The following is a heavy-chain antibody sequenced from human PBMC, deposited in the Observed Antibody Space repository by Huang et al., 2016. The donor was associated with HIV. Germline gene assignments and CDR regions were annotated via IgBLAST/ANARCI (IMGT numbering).Heavy chain of an antibody. Sequence: EEQLVQSGAEVKKPGESLKISCEGSGYSFAKYWIGWVRQMPGKGLEWIGIIYPDDSDTIYSPSFQVQVSISADKSISTAYLQWSSLKASDTAMYYCARLDTARNYYYYGLDVWGQGTSVIVSS. D-gene: IGHD5-18*01. V-gene: IGHV5-51*01. CDR2: IYPDDSDT. CDR1: GYSFAKYW. J-gene: IGHJ6*02. CDR3: ARLDTARNYYYYGLDV.